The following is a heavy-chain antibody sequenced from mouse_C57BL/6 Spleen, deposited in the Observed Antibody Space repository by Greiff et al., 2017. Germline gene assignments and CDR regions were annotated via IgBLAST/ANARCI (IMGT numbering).Heavy chain of an antibody. Sequence: QVQLKQPGAELVRPGSSVKLSCKASGYTFTSYWMHWVKQRPIQGLEWIGNIDPSDSETHYNQKFKDKATLTVDKSSSTAYMQLSSLTSEDSAVYYCARGHYSTAWFAYWGQGTLVTVSA. CDR1: GYTFTSYW. CDR3: ARGHYSTAWFAY. J-gene: IGHJ3*01. V-gene: IGHV1-52*01. CDR2: IDPSDSET. D-gene: IGHD2-5*01.